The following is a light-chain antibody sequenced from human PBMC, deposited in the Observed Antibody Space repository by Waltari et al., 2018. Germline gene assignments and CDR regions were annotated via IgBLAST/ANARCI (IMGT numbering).Light chain of an antibody. J-gene: IGKJ4*01. CDR3: QQYYSGLT. V-gene: IGKV4-1*01. Sequence: DIVMTQSPDSLSLSLGVRATITWKSSQTILYNSNNKNYLSWYQQKPGQPPKLLIYWASTRDSGVPDRFSGSGSGTDFTLAISSLQAEDVAVYYCQQYYSGLTFGGGTRVEIK. CDR2: WAS. CDR1: QTILYNSNNKNY.